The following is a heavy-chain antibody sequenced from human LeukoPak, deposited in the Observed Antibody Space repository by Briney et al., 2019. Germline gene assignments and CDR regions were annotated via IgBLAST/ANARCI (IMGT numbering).Heavy chain of an antibody. D-gene: IGHD1-7*01. J-gene: IGHJ4*02. Sequence: PGGSLRLSCAASGFTFSSYGMHWVRQAPGKGLEWVAFIRYDGSNKYYADSVKGRFTISRDNSKNTLYLQMNSLRAEDTAVYYCAKDRSVTGTTGLIDYWGQGTLVTVFS. CDR2: IRYDGSNK. CDR3: AKDRSVTGTTGLIDY. CDR1: GFTFSSYG. V-gene: IGHV3-30*02.